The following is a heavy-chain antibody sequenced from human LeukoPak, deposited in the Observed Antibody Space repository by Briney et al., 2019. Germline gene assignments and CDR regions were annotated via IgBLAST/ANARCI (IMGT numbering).Heavy chain of an antibody. D-gene: IGHD1-26*01. CDR3: AKVLSGRPPQAFDY. V-gene: IGHV6-1*01. CDR2: TYYRSKWYN. CDR1: GDSVSSNTAS. Sequence: SQTLSLTCAISGDSVSSNTASWNWIRQSPSRGLEWLGRTYYRSKWYNDYAVSMKSRIAINPDTSKNQFILQLASVTPEDTAVYYCAKVLSGRPPQAFDYWGHGTLVTVSS. J-gene: IGHJ4*01.